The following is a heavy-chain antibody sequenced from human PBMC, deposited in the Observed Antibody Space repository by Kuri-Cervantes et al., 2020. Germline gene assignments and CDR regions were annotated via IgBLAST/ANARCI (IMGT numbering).Heavy chain of an antibody. CDR1: GFTFSSYS. CDR3: AKDSTRSGAFDY. Sequence: GESLKISCAASGFTFSSYSMNWVRQAPGKGLEWVSYISGSSSTIYYADSVKGRFTISRDNAKNTLYLQMNSLRAEDTAVYYCAKDSTRSGAFDYWGQGTLVTVSS. V-gene: IGHV3-48*01. D-gene: IGHD7-27*01. CDR2: ISGSSSTI. J-gene: IGHJ4*02.